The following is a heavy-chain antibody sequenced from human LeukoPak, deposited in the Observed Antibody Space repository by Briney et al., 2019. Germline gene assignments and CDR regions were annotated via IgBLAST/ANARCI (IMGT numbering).Heavy chain of an antibody. CDR2: INSDGSST. J-gene: IGHJ4*02. CDR3: APLGELVDGG. D-gene: IGHD3-16*01. CDR1: GFSFRTYN. V-gene: IGHV3-74*01. Sequence: PGRSLRLSCTASGFSFRTYNLHWVRQAPGKGLVWVSRINSDGSSTSYADSVKGRFTISRDNAKNTLYLQMNSLRAEDTAVYYCAPLGELVDGGWGQGTLVTVSS.